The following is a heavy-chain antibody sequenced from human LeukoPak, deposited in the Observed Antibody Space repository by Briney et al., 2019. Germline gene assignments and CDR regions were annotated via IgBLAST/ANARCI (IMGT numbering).Heavy chain of an antibody. CDR3: ARETVVAANDY. J-gene: IGHJ4*02. Sequence: ASVKVSCKASGYTFTGYYMPWVRQAPGQGLEWMGRINPNSSGTNYAQKFQCRVTMTRDTSISTAYMELSRLRSDDTAVYYCARETVVAANDYWGQGTLVTVSS. D-gene: IGHD2-15*01. V-gene: IGHV1-2*06. CDR1: GYTFTGYY. CDR2: INPNSSGT.